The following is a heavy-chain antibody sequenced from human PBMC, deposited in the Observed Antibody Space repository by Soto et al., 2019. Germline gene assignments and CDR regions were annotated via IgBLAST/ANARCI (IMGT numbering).Heavy chain of an antibody. CDR3: ARDYSSIAAAAYFDY. V-gene: IGHV1-69*01. CDR2: IIPSFGTA. J-gene: IGHJ4*02. CDR1: GGTFSSYA. Sequence: QVQLVQSGAEVKKPGSSVKVSCKASGGTFSSYAISWVRQAPGQGLEWMGGIIPSFGTANYAQKFQGRVTITADESTSTAYMELSSLRSEDTAVYYCARDYSSIAAAAYFDYWGQGTLVTVSS. D-gene: IGHD6-13*01.